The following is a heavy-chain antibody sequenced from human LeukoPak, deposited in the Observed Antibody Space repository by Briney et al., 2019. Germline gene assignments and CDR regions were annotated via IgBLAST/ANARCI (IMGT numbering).Heavy chain of an antibody. V-gene: IGHV3-7*05. D-gene: IGHD5-12*01. J-gene: IGHJ4*02. Sequence: GGSLRLSCAASGFTFSSYWISWVRQAPGKGLEWVANMKQEGRETYYVDSVKGRFTISRDNAKNSLYLQMNSLRAEDTAVYYCAREGTYSGYDLTDSWGQGTLVTVSS. CDR2: MKQEGRET. CDR1: GFTFSSYW. CDR3: AREGTYSGYDLTDS.